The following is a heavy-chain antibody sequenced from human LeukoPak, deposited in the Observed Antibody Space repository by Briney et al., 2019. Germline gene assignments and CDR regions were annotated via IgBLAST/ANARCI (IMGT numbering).Heavy chain of an antibody. CDR3: ARGPRVFWSGKEYYFDY. J-gene: IGHJ4*02. V-gene: IGHV4-39*01. Sequence: PSETLSLTCTVSGGSISSSSYYWGWIRQPPGKGLEWIGSIYYSGSTYYNPSLKSRVTISVDTSKNQFSLKLSSVTAADTAVYYCARGPRVFWSGKEYYFDYWGQGTLVTVSS. CDR2: IYYSGST. CDR1: GGSISSSSYY. D-gene: IGHD3-3*01.